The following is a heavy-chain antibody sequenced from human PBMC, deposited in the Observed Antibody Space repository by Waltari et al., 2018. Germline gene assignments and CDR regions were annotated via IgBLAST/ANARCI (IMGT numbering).Heavy chain of an antibody. CDR3: AREGIAARTKVFDY. D-gene: IGHD6-6*01. CDR2: INHSGST. V-gene: IGHV4-34*01. CDR1: GGSFSGYY. Sequence: QVQLQQWGAGLLKPSETLSLTCDVYGGSFSGYYWSWIRQPPGKGLEGIGEINHSGSTNHDPSLKSLVTISVDTSKNQFSLKLSSVTAADTAVYYCAREGIAARTKVFDYWGQGTLVTVSS. J-gene: IGHJ4*02.